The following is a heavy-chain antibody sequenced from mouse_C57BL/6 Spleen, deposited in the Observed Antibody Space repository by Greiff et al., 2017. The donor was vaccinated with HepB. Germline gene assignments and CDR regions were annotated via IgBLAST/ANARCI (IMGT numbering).Heavy chain of an antibody. CDR1: GYTFTSYW. CDR3: ARSLTGPCFAY. Sequence: QVQLQQPGAELVKPGASVKMSCKASGYTFTSYWITWVKQSPGQGLGWIGDIYPGSGSTNYNEKFKSKATLTVDTSSSTAYMQLSSLTSEDSAVYYCARSLTGPCFAYWGQGTLVTVSA. D-gene: IGHD4-1*01. V-gene: IGHV1-55*01. CDR2: IYPGSGST. J-gene: IGHJ3*01.